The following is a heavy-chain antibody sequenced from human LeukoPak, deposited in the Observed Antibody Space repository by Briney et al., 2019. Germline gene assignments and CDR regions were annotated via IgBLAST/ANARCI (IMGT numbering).Heavy chain of an antibody. Sequence: PGGSLRLSCAASGFTFSSYEMNWVRQAPGKGLEWVSYISSSGSTIYYADSVKGRSTISRDNAKNSLYLQMNSLRAEDTAVYYCARSTLVDIVATATTPFDYWGQGTLVTVSS. D-gene: IGHD5-12*01. CDR3: ARSTLVDIVATATTPFDY. V-gene: IGHV3-48*03. CDR1: GFTFSSYE. J-gene: IGHJ4*02. CDR2: ISSSGSTI.